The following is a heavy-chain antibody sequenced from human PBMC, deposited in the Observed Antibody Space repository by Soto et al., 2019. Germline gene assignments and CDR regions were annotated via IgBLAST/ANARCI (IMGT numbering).Heavy chain of an antibody. CDR2: INHSGST. V-gene: IGHV4-34*01. J-gene: IGHJ4*02. CDR1: GGSFSGYY. Sequence: QVQLQQWGAGLLKPSETLSLTCAVYGGSFSGYYWSWIRQPPGKGLEWIGEINHSGSTNYNPSLKSRVTISVDTSKNQFSLKLSSVTAADTAVYYCARGLSSSWMGYWGLGTLVTVSS. D-gene: IGHD6-13*01. CDR3: ARGLSSSWMGY.